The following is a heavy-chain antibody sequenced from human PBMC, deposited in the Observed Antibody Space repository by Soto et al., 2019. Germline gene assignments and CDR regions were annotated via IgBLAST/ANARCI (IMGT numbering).Heavy chain of an antibody. Sequence: ELQLVESGGALVQPGQSLRLSCAASGFTFEDYSVHWVRQVPGKGLEWVSGISSNSYTIRYADFLAGRFPISRDNDKNSLYLQMNSLRPEDTALYYCAKSHVGMVIWPTWFFDLRGRGTLVTVS. V-gene: IGHV3-9*01. CDR3: AKSHVGMVIWPTWFFDL. CDR1: GFTFEDYS. J-gene: IGHJ2*01. D-gene: IGHD3-3*01. CDR2: ISSNSYTI.